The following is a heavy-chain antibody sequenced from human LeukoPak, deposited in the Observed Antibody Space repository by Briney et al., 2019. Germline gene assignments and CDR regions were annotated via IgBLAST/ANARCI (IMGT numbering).Heavy chain of an antibody. D-gene: IGHD4-11*01. Sequence: GASVKVSRKASGYTFTGYYMHWMRQAPGQGLEWMGWINPNSGGTNYAQKFQGRVTMTRDTTISTAYMELSSLRSDDTAVYYCARDPRTTKNAFDIWGQGTMVTVSS. J-gene: IGHJ3*02. V-gene: IGHV1-2*02. CDR3: ARDPRTTKNAFDI. CDR2: INPNSGGT. CDR1: GYTFTGYY.